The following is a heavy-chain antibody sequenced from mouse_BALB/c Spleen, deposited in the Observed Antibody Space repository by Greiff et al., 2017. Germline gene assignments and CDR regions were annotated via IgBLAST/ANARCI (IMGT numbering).Heavy chain of an antibody. J-gene: IGHJ4*01. Sequence: QVQLKESGPELVRPGVSVKISCKGSSYTFTDYAMHWVKQSHAKSLEWIGVISTYYGNTNYNQKFKGKATMTVDKSSSTAYMELARLTSEDSAVYYCARSDITTVVATDYYAMDYWGQGTSVTVSS. V-gene: IGHV1-67*01. CDR2: ISTYYGNT. D-gene: IGHD1-1*01. CDR3: ARSDITTVVATDYYAMDY. CDR1: SYTFTDYA.